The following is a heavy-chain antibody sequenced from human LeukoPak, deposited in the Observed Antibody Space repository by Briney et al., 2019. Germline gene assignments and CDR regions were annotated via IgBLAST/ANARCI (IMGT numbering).Heavy chain of an antibody. V-gene: IGHV3-73*01. J-gene: IGHJ4*02. D-gene: IGHD6-13*01. CDR1: GFTFSGSA. CDR3: SAADGYSSSWYESDFDY. CDR2: IRSKANSYAT. Sequence: GGSLRLSCAASGFTFSGSAMYWVRQASGKGPEWVGRIRSKANSYATAYAASVKGRFTISRDDSKNTAYLQMNSLKTEDTAVYYCSAADGYSSSWYESDFDYWGQGTLVTVSS.